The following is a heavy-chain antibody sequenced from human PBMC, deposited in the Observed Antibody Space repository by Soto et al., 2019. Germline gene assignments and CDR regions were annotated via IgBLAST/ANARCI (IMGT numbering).Heavy chain of an antibody. J-gene: IGHJ4*02. CDR3: ARDGCSGGSCGFDY. CDR2: IWYDGSNK. CDR1: GFTFSSYG. D-gene: IGHD2-15*01. Sequence: GGSLRLSCAASGFTFSSYGMHWVRQAPGKGLEWVAVIWYDGSNKYYADSVKGRFTISRDNSKNTLYLQMNSLRAEDTAVYYCARDGCSGGSCGFDYWGQGTLVTVSS. V-gene: IGHV3-33*01.